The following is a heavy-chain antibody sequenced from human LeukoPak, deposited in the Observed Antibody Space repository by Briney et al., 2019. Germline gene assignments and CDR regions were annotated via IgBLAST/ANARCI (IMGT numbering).Heavy chain of an antibody. D-gene: IGHD3-10*01. J-gene: IGHJ6*03. V-gene: IGHV4-34*01. CDR2: INHSGGT. CDR3: ARVVRGVIILSGSYYMDA. CDR1: GGSFSGYY. Sequence: SETLSLTCAVYGGSFSGYYWSWIRQPPGKGLEWIGEINHSGGTNYNPSLKSRVTISVDTSKNQFSLKLSSVTAADTAVYYCARVVRGVIILSGSYYMDAWGKGTTVTVSS.